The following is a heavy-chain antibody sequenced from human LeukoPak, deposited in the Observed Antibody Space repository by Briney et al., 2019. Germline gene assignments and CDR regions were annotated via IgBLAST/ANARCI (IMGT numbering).Heavy chain of an antibody. J-gene: IGHJ4*02. CDR3: ARDGYSYGYDY. CDR1: GFTFDDYA. CDR2: ISWNSGSI. Sequence: TGGSLRLSCAASGFTFDDYAMPWVRQAPGKGLEWVSGISWNSGSIGYADSVKGRFTISRDNAKNTLYLQMNSLRAEDTAVYYCARDGYSYGYDYWGQGTLVTVSS. D-gene: IGHD5-18*01. V-gene: IGHV3-9*01.